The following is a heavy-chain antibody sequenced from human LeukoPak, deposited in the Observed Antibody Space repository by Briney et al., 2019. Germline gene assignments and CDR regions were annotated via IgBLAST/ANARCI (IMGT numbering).Heavy chain of an antibody. CDR1: GFTFSSYE. V-gene: IGHV3-48*03. J-gene: IGHJ5*02. Sequence: PGGSLRLSCAASGFTFSSYEMNWVRQAPGKGLEWVSYISSSGSTIYYADSVKGRFTISRDNAKNSLYLQMNSLRAEDTAVYYCARGTAAALDPWGQGTLVTVSS. CDR3: ARGTAAALDP. CDR2: ISSSGSTI. D-gene: IGHD6-13*01.